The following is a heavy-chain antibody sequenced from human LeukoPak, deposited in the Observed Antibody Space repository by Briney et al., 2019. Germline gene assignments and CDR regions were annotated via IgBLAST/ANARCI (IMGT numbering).Heavy chain of an antibody. D-gene: IGHD6-6*01. Sequence: EASVKVSCKVSGYTLTELSMHWVRQAPGKGLEWMGGFGPEDGETIYAQKFQGRVTMAEDTSTDTAYMELSSLRSEDTAVYYCATSEYSSSLDPFDYWGQGTLVTVSS. CDR2: FGPEDGET. CDR3: ATSEYSSSLDPFDY. J-gene: IGHJ4*02. CDR1: GYTLTELS. V-gene: IGHV1-24*01.